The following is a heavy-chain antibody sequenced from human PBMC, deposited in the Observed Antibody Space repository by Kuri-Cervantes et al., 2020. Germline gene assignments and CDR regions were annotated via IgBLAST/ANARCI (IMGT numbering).Heavy chain of an antibody. J-gene: IGHJ3*02. Sequence: GESLKISCAASGFTFSSYGMHWVRQAPGKGLEWVAVIWYDGSNKYYADSVKGRFTISRDNSKNTLYLQMNSLRAEDTAVYYCARGDGPDAFDIWGQGTMVTVSS. CDR2: IWYDGSNK. CDR1: GFTFSSYG. D-gene: IGHD2-21*02. CDR3: ARGDGPDAFDI. V-gene: IGHV3-33*01.